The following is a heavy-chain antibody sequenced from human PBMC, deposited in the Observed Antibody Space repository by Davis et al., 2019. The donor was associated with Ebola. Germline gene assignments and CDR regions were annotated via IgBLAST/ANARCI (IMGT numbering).Heavy chain of an antibody. CDR1: GYTFTSYY. D-gene: IGHD2-2*02. V-gene: IGHV1-46*01. J-gene: IGHJ6*02. CDR2: INPSGGST. CDR3: ASELVPAAIPPYYYYGMDV. Sequence: ASVKVSCKASGYTFTSYYMHWVRQAPGQGLEWMGIINPSGGSTSYAQKFQGRVTMTRDTSTSTVYMELSSLRSEDTAVYYCASELVPAAIPPYYYYGMDVWGQGTTVTVSS.